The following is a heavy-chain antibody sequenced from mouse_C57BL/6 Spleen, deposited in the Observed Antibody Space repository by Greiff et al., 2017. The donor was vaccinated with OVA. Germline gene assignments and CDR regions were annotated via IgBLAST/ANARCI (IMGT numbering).Heavy chain of an antibody. D-gene: IGHD1-1*01. CDR2: INPNNGGT. V-gene: IGHV1-18*01. Sequence: VQLQQSGPELVKPGASVKIPCKASGYTFTDYNMDWVKQSHGKSLEWIGDINPNNGGTIYNQKFKGKATLTVDKSSSTAYMELRSLTSEDTAVYYCARDYGSRWGYWYFDVWGTGTTVTVSS. J-gene: IGHJ1*03. CDR3: ARDYGSRWGYWYFDV. CDR1: GYTFTDYN.